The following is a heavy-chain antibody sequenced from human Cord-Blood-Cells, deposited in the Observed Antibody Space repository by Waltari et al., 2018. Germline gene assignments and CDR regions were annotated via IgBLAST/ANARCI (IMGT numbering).Heavy chain of an antibody. CDR1: GGSFSGYY. CDR3: ARGYSPVINDYYYGMDV. D-gene: IGHD2-15*01. CDR2: INHSGST. Sequence: QVQLQQWGAGLLKPSETLSLTCAVYGGSFSGYYWSWIRQPPGKGLEWIGEINHSGSTKYNPTLNSLVTISGDTSKNQFSLTLSSVTAADTAVYYCARGYSPVINDYYYGMDVWGQGTTVTVSS. J-gene: IGHJ6*02. V-gene: IGHV4-34*01.